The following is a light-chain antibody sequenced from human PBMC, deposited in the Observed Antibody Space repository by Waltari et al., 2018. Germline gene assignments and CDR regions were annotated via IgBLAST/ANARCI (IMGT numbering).Light chain of an antibody. Sequence: SALTQPASVSGSPGTSLTLSFTGTSRDVGSYNYVSWYQQHPGRAPKLLIYDVSYRPLGVSYRFSGSKSGNTASLTISGLQAEDEADYYCSSYITTNTLELFGGGTSLTVL. CDR1: SRDVGSYNY. CDR3: SSYITTNTLEL. J-gene: IGLJ3*02. V-gene: IGLV2-14*03. CDR2: DVS.